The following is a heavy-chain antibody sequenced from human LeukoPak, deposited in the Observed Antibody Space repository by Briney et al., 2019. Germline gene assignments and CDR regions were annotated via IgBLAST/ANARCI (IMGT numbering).Heavy chain of an antibody. Sequence: SETLSLTCAVYGGSFSGYYWSWIRQPPGKGREGMGEINHSGSTNYNPSLKSRVTISVDTSKNQFSLKLSSVTAADTAVYYCARGLGTGDSSVRYYYYMDVWGKGTTVTVSS. J-gene: IGHJ6*03. CDR2: INHSGST. CDR3: ARGLGTGDSSVRYYYYMDV. CDR1: GGSFSGYY. V-gene: IGHV4-34*01. D-gene: IGHD6-19*01.